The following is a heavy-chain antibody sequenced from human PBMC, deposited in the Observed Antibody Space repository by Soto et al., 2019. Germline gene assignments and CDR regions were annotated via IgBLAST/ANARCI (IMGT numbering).Heavy chain of an antibody. V-gene: IGHV3-30*18. Sequence: QVQLVESGGGVVQPGRSLRLSCAASGFTFSSYAMHWVRQAPGNGLEWVAVICYDGSNKNYADSVKGRFTISRDNSKNTLYLQMNSLRTADTAVYYCAKARHGSGTYSYFDYWGQGILVTVSS. CDR1: GFTFSSYA. D-gene: IGHD3-10*01. J-gene: IGHJ4*02. CDR3: AKARHGSGTYSYFDY. CDR2: ICYDGSNK.